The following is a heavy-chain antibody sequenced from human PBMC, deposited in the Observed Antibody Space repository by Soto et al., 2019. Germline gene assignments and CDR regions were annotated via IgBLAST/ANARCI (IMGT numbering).Heavy chain of an antibody. CDR1: GGTFSSYT. V-gene: IGHV1-69*02. Sequence: QVQLVQSGAEVKKPGSSVKVSCKASGGTFSSYTISWVRQAPGQGLEWMGRIIPILGIANYAQKFQGRVTITADKSTSTAYMELSSLRSEDTDVYYCARSDSGYDPDYFDYCGQGTLVTVSS. CDR3: ARSDSGYDPDYFDY. CDR2: IIPILGIA. D-gene: IGHD5-12*01. J-gene: IGHJ4*02.